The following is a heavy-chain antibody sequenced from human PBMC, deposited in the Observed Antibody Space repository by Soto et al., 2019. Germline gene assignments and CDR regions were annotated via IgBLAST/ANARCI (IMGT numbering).Heavy chain of an antibody. CDR3: SRQASDFWSGKPQYYMDV. CDR1: GFTFSGSA. J-gene: IGHJ6*03. D-gene: IGHD3-3*01. CDR2: IRSKGNNYAT. Sequence: EVQLVESGGGLVQPGGSLKLSCAASGFTFSGSAMHWVRQASGKGLEWVGRIRSKGNNYATAYDASLKGRFTISRDDSKNTAYLQTNSLNTEDTAVYYCSRQASDFWSGKPQYYMDVWGKGTTVTVSS. V-gene: IGHV3-73*01.